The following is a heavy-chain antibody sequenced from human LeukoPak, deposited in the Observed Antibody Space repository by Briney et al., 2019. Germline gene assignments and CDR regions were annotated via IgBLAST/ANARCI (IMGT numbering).Heavy chain of an antibody. D-gene: IGHD2-2*01. CDR3: ARATSNCYGVCPQDGMDV. J-gene: IGHJ6*02. CDR2: ITSSGDRI. CDR1: GFTFSSYE. V-gene: IGHV3-48*03. Sequence: GGSLRLSCVASGFTFSSYEMSWVRQAPGKGLEYVSYITSSGDRIYYAESVKGRFTISRDNAKNSLYLQMDSLRAEDTALYYCARATSNCYGVCPQDGMDVWGRGTTVAVSS.